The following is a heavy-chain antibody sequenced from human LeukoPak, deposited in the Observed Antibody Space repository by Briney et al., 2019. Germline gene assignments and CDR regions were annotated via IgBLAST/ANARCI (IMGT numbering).Heavy chain of an antibody. CDR1: GGSFSGYY. J-gene: IGHJ4*02. CDR2: INHSGST. Sequence: PSETLSLTCAVYGGSFSGYYWSWIRQPPGKGLEWIGEINHSGSTNYNPSLKNRVTISVDTSKNQSSLKLSSVTAAATAVYYCARGRGGSRASDYWGQGTLVTVSS. CDR3: ARGRGGSRASDY. D-gene: IGHD1-26*01. V-gene: IGHV4-34*01.